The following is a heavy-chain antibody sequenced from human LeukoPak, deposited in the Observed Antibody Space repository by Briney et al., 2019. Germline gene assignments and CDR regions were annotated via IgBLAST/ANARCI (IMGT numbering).Heavy chain of an antibody. CDR2: IIPIFGTA. CDR1: GGTFSSYA. Sequence: SVKVSCKASGGTFSSYAISWVRQAPGQGLEWMGGIIPIFGTANYAQKFQGRVTITADESTSTAYMELSSLRSGDTAVYYCARLHTIAAHNWFDPWGQRTLVTVSS. V-gene: IGHV1-69*13. CDR3: ARLHTIAAHNWFDP. J-gene: IGHJ5*02. D-gene: IGHD6-6*01.